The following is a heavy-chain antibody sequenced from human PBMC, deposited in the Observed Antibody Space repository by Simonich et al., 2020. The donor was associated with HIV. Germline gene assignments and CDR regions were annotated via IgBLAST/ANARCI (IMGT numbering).Heavy chain of an antibody. Sequence: QVQLQESGPGLVKPSQTLSLTCTVSGSSARRGAYYGSWIRQHPGKGLGWIGNLYYSGNTYYNPSLKSRVTISVDTSKNQFSLKLSSVTAADTAVYYCAGDSSGQSDYWGQGTLVTVSS. J-gene: IGHJ4*02. CDR1: GSSARRGAYY. CDR3: AGDSSGQSDY. V-gene: IGHV4-30-4*08. D-gene: IGHD3-22*01. CDR2: LYYSGNT.